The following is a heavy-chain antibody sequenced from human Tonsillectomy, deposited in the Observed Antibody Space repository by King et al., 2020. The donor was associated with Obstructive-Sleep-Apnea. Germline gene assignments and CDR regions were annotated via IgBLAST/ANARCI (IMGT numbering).Heavy chain of an antibody. CDR2: IKADGSEK. J-gene: IGHJ4*02. D-gene: IGHD1-1*01. V-gene: IGHV3-7*01. Sequence: VQLVESGGGLVQPGGSLRLSCAASGFTFSAYWMSWVRQARGKGLEWVASIKADGSEKYYVDSVKGRFTISRDNAKSSLYLQMNSLRAEDTTLYYCARGVSTGAFDYWGQGTLVTVSS. CDR3: ARGVSTGAFDY. CDR1: GFTFSAYW.